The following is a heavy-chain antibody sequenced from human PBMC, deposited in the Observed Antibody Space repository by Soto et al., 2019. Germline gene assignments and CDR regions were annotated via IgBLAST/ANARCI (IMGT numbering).Heavy chain of an antibody. D-gene: IGHD3-22*01. Sequence: EVQLLDSGGGLVQPGGSLRLSCAASGFTFSNHGMIWVRQAPGRGLKWVSAISGSGRSTYYADSVKGRFTISRDNSTNTLYLQMNSLRAEDAAVYYCAKEVVPDYWGQGTLVTVSS. V-gene: IGHV3-23*01. CDR3: AKEVVPDY. CDR1: GFTFSNHG. CDR2: ISGSGRST. J-gene: IGHJ4*02.